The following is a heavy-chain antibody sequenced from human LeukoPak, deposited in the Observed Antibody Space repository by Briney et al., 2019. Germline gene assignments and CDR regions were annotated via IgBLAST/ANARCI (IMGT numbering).Heavy chain of an antibody. CDR2: IYYSGST. J-gene: IGHJ4*02. CDR1: GGSISSSSYY. D-gene: IGHD2-2*01. CDR3: ARECSSTGCERDY. Sequence: PSETLSLTCTVSGGSISSSSYYWGWIRQPPGKGLEWIGSIYYSGSTYYNPSLKSRVTISVDTSKNQFSLKLSSVTAADTAVYYCARECSSTGCERDYWGQGTLVTVSS. V-gene: IGHV4-39*01.